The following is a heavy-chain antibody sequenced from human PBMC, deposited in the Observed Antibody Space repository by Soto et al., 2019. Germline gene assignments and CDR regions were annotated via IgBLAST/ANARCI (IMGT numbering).Heavy chain of an antibody. J-gene: IGHJ5*02. CDR3: ARDSLEPIPFDP. CDR1: GCTFSSYT. D-gene: IGHD2-21*01. CDR2: IIPILGIA. V-gene: IGHV1-69*04. Sequence: GASVKVSCKASGCTFSSYTISWVRQAPGQGLEWMGRIIPILGIANYAQKFQGRVTITADKSTSTAYMELSSLRSEDTAVYYCARDSLEPIPFDPWGQGTLVTVSS.